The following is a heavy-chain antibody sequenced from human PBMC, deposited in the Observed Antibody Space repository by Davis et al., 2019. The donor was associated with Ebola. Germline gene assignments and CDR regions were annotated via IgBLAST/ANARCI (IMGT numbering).Heavy chain of an antibody. CDR1: GGSISSGGYY. Sequence: SETQSLTCTVSGGSISSGGYYWSWIRQHPGKGLEWIGYIYYSGSTYYNPPLKSRVTISVDTSKNQFSLKLSSVTAADTAVYYCARDLAEYYYGMDVWGQGTTVTVSS. J-gene: IGHJ6*02. CDR2: IYYSGST. V-gene: IGHV4-31*03. CDR3: ARDLAEYYYGMDV.